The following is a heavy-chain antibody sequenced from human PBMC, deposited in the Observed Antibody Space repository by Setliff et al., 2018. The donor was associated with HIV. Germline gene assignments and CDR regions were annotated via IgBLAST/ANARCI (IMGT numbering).Heavy chain of an antibody. CDR2: INPDSGDT. D-gene: IGHD3-3*01. J-gene: IGHJ4*02. CDR3: ARASIDFWSGFYH. V-gene: IGHV1-2*02. CDR1: GYTFNNYY. Sequence: ASVKVSCKASGYTFNNYYMHWVRQAPGQGLEWMGWINPDSGDTNYAQKFQGRVTLTRDTSISTAYMELSSLRSDDAAVFYCARASIDFWSGFYHWGQGTLVTVSS.